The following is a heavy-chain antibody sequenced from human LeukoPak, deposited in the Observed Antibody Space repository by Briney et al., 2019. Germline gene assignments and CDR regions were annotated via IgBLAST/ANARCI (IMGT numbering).Heavy chain of an antibody. CDR3: ATGYSPLYYFDY. CDR1: GYTFTGYY. Sequence: ASVKVSCKSSGYTFTGYYMRWVRQAPGQGLEWTGWINPNSGGTNYAQKFQGRVTMTRDTSISTAYMELSRLRSDDTAVYYCATGYSPLYYFDYWGQGTLVTVSS. CDR2: INPNSGGT. D-gene: IGHD6-13*01. J-gene: IGHJ4*02. V-gene: IGHV1-2*02.